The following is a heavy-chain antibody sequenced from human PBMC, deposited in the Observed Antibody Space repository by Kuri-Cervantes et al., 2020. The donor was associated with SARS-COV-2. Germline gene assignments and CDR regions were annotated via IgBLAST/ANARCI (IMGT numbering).Heavy chain of an antibody. CDR1: GYTFTGYY. Sequence: ASVNVSCKASGYTFTGYYMHWVRQAPGQGLEWMGWINPNSGGTNYAQKFQGRVTMTRDTSISTAYMELRSLRSDDTAVYYCARVGVVVVVAAIPDWFDPWGQGTLVTVSS. D-gene: IGHD2-15*01. CDR2: INPNSGGT. J-gene: IGHJ5*02. V-gene: IGHV1-2*02. CDR3: ARVGVVVVVAAIPDWFDP.